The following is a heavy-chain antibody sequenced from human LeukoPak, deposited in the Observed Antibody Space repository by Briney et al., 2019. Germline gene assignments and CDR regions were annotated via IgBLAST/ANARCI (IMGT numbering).Heavy chain of an antibody. CDR2: INHSGST. V-gene: IGHV4-34*01. CDR3: ASRTGGIVLMVYAEYYFDY. D-gene: IGHD2-8*01. Sequence: PSETLSLTCAVYGGSFSGYYWSWIRQPPGKGLEWIGEINHSGSTNYNPSLKSRVTISVDTSKNQFSLKLSSVTAADTAVYYCASRTGGIVLMVYAEYYFDYWGQGTLVTVSS. CDR1: GGSFSGYY. J-gene: IGHJ4*02.